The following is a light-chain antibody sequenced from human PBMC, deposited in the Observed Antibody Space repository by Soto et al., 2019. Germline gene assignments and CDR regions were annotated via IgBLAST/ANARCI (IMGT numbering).Light chain of an antibody. CDR2: GAS. CDR3: QQYGPSPST. J-gene: IGKJ2*01. V-gene: IGKV3-20*01. CDR1: QSVDTNY. Sequence: EIVLTQSPDTLSLSPGERATLSCRASQSVDTNYLAWYQQKPGQPPRLLIYGASSRATGIPDRFSGSGSGTDFTLTISRLEPEDFAVYYCQQYGPSPSTFGQGTNLEI.